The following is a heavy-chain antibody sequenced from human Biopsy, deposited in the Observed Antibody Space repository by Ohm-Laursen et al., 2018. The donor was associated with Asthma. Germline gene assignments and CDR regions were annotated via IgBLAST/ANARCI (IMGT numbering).Heavy chain of an antibody. D-gene: IGHD4-17*01. Sequence: ASVTVSCKISGYSLTDLSMRWVRQAPGQGLEWMGGHDHEEGGTVDARRFQGRVTMTEDTSTDTAYMELSSLSSDDRAVYYCASDFPKDYVRYNFQFWGQGTLVTVSS. CDR1: GYSLTDLS. V-gene: IGHV1-24*01. J-gene: IGHJ4*02. CDR2: HDHEEGGT. CDR3: ASDFPKDYVRYNFQF.